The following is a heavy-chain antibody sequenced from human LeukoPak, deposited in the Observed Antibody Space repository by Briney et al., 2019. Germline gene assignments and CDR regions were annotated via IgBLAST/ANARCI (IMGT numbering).Heavy chain of an antibody. Sequence: GGSLRLSCAASGFTFSSYSMNWVRQAPGKGLEWVSSTSSSSSYIYYADSVKGRFTISRDNAKNSLYLQMNSLRAEDTAVYYCARERCSSTSCYRGDYGMDVWGQGTTVTVSS. D-gene: IGHD2-2*02. CDR3: ARERCSSTSCYRGDYGMDV. CDR1: GFTFSSYS. CDR2: TSSSSSYI. V-gene: IGHV3-21*01. J-gene: IGHJ6*02.